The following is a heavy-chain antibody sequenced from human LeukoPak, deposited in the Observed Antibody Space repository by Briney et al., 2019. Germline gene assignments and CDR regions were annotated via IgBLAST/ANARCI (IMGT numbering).Heavy chain of an antibody. Sequence: SETLSLTCTVSGGSISSGSYYWSWIRQPAGKGLEWIGRIYTSGSTNYNPSLKSRVTISVDTSKNQFSLKLSSVTAADTAVYYCARETGITIFGVVIRTYFYFDYWGQGTLVTVSS. D-gene: IGHD3-3*01. CDR1: GGSISSGSYY. J-gene: IGHJ4*02. V-gene: IGHV4-61*02. CDR2: IYTSGST. CDR3: ARETGITIFGVVIRTYFYFDY.